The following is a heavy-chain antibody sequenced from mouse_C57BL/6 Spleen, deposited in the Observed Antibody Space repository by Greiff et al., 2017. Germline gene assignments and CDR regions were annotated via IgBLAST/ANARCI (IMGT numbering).Heavy chain of an antibody. J-gene: IGHJ2*01. CDR1: GFTFSSYA. Sequence: EVHLVESGGGLVKPGGSLKLSCAASGFTFSSYAMSWVRQTPEKRLEWVATISDGGSYTYYPDNVKGRFTISRDNAKNNLYLQMSHLKSEDTAMYYCARDKDYYFDYWGQGTTLTVSS. V-gene: IGHV5-4*01. D-gene: IGHD1-3*01. CDR3: ARDKDYYFDY. CDR2: ISDGGSYT.